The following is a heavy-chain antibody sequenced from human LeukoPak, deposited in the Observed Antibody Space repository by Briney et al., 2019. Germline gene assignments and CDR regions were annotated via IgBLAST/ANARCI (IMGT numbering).Heavy chain of an antibody. CDR1: GLTFSNYW. CDR3: VAAAPHIDY. D-gene: IGHD6-13*01. J-gene: IGHJ4*02. CDR2: INSDGTWT. V-gene: IGHV3-74*01. Sequence: PPGGSLRLSCAASGLTFSNYWAHWVRQAPGKGPVWLSRINSDGTWTSYADSVKGRFTISRDDAKNMLYLEMSSLRDEDMAVYYCVAAAPHIDYWGQGTLVTVSS.